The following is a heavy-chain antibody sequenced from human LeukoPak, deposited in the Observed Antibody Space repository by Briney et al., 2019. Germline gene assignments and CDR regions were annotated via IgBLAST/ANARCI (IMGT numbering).Heavy chain of an antibody. Sequence: GSLRLSCAASGFTFSNYWMTWVRQAPGKGLEWVANIKQDGSEKYYVDSVKGRFTISRDNAKNSLYLQMNSLRAEDTAVYYCARDLSYCSSTSCYSASLDYWGQGTLVTVSS. D-gene: IGHD2-2*02. J-gene: IGHJ4*02. CDR1: GFTFSNYW. CDR3: ARDLSYCSSTSCYSASLDY. CDR2: IKQDGSEK. V-gene: IGHV3-7*01.